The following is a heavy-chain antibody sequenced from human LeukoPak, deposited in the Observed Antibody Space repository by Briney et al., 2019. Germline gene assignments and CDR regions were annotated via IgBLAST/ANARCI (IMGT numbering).Heavy chain of an antibody. Sequence: PSETLSLTCAVSGYSISSGYYWGWIRQPPGKGLEWIGSIYHSGNTYYNPSLKSRVTISVDTSKNQFSLTLSSVTAADTAVYYCARQWLGPFDYWGQGTLVTVSS. CDR1: GYSISSGYY. D-gene: IGHD6-19*01. CDR2: IYHSGNT. J-gene: IGHJ4*02. V-gene: IGHV4-38-2*01. CDR3: ARQWLGPFDY.